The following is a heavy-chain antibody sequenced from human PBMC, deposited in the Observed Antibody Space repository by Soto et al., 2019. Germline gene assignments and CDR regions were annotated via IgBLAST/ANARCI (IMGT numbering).Heavy chain of an antibody. CDR2: IYYSGST. J-gene: IGHJ4*02. CDR3: GQLGRFDY. CDR1: GGSISSSSYY. Sequence: PSETLSLTCTVSGGSISSSSYYWGWLRQPPGKGLEWIGSIYYSGSTYYNPSLKSRVTISVDTSKNQFSLKLSSVTAADTAVYYCGQLGRFDYWGQGTLVTVSS. V-gene: IGHV4-39*01. D-gene: IGHD7-27*01.